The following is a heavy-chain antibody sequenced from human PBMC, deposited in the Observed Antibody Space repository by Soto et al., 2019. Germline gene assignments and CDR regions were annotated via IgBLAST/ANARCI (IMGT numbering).Heavy chain of an antibody. D-gene: IGHD1-26*01. CDR2: ISYSGST. V-gene: IGHV4-59*01. Sequence: QVQLQESGPGLVKPSETLSLTCTVSGGSISSDYWSWIRQPPGKGLQWIGYISYSGSTHYTPSHKIRGTISGDTSNHQFSLKLRSVTAADTAVCCCARGGSHNIFDSCGQGALVAVSA. J-gene: IGHJ4*02. CDR1: GGSISSDY. CDR3: ARGGSHNIFDS.